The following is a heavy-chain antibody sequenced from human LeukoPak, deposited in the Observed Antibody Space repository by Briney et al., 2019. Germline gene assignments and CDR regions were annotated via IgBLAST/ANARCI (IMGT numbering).Heavy chain of an antibody. CDR3: ARVRQDPYCSSTSCYRDFDY. V-gene: IGHV1-69*13. CDR2: IIPIFGTA. Sequence: SVKVSCKASGYTFATSVMHWVRQAPGQRLEWMGGIIPIFGTANYAQKFQGRVTITADESTSTAYMELSSLRSEDTAVYYCARVRQDPYCSSTSCYRDFDYWGQGTLVTVSS. D-gene: IGHD2-2*02. CDR1: GYTFATSV. J-gene: IGHJ4*02.